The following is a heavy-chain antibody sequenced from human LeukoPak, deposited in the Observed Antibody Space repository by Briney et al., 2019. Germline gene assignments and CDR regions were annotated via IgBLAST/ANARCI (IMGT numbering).Heavy chain of an antibody. Sequence: GGSLRLSCAASGLTFSRYAMTWVRQAPGKGLEWVSSIPVSGDPTYYADSVRGRFTVSRDNSKSSLYVQMNSLRAEDTAVYHCARDRDGYNSMDVWGQGTTVTVSS. CDR3: ARDRDGYNSMDV. J-gene: IGHJ6*02. D-gene: IGHD5-24*01. V-gene: IGHV3-23*01. CDR1: GLTFSRYA. CDR2: IPVSGDPT.